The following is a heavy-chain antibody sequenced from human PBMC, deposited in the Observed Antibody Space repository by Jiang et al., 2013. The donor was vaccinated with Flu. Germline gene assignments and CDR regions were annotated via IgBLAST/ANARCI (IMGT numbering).Heavy chain of an antibody. V-gene: IGHV5-51*01. CDR2: IHRGDSDI. J-gene: IGHJ4*02. CDR3: ARGGLERGFDY. D-gene: IGHD1-1*01. Sequence: MGIIHRGDSDIRYSPSFQGQVTVSADKSINTAYLQWSSLKASDTAMYYCARGGLERGFDYWGQGTLVTVSS.